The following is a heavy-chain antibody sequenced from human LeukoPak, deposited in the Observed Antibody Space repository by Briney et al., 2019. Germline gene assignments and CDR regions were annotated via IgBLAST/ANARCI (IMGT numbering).Heavy chain of an antibody. D-gene: IGHD3-9*01. Sequence: GGSLRLSCAASGFTVSSNYMSWVRQAPGKGLEWVAFIRYDGSNKYYADSVKGRFTISRDNSKNTLYLQMNSLKTEDTAVYYCTTVHYDILTGFLFDYWGQGTLVTVSS. J-gene: IGHJ4*02. CDR3: TTVHYDILTGFLFDY. V-gene: IGHV3-30*02. CDR1: GFTVSSNY. CDR2: IRYDGSNK.